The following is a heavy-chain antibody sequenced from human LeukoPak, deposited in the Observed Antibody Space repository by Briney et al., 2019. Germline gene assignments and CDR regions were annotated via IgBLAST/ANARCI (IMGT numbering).Heavy chain of an antibody. Sequence: PGGSLRLSCAASGFTFSSYEMNWVRQAPGKGLEWVSYISSSGSTIYYADSVKGRFTISRDNAKNSLYLQMNSLRAEDTAVYYCARKRGYFYYMDVWGKGTTVTVSS. CDR3: ARKRGYFYYMDV. CDR2: ISSSGSTI. V-gene: IGHV3-48*03. J-gene: IGHJ6*03. CDR1: GFTFSSYE.